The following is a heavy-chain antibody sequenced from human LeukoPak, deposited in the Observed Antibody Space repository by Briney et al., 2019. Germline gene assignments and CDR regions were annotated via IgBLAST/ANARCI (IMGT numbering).Heavy chain of an antibody. V-gene: IGHV3-20*04. D-gene: IGHD3-3*01. CDR2: INWYDGST. CDR1: GFTFDDYG. Sequence: PGGSLRLSCEASGFTFDDYGMLWVRQVPGKGLEWVSCINWYDGSTGYADSVKGRFTISRDNAKSPLDLQMNSLRAEDTALYYCARVYSIRFLEWLGYMDVWGKGTTVTVSS. J-gene: IGHJ6*03. CDR3: ARVYSIRFLEWLGYMDV.